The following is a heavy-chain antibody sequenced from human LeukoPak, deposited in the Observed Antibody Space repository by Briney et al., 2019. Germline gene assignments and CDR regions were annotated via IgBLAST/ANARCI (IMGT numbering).Heavy chain of an antibody. V-gene: IGHV4-59*01. CDR2: IYYSGTT. Sequence: SETLSLTCTVSGGSISHYYWSWIRQPPGKGLEWIGYIYYSGTTNYNPSLKSRVTISVDTSKNQFSLKLDSVTAADTAVYYCAREDPRTKVPEGMDVWGQGATVTVSS. D-gene: IGHD4/OR15-4a*01. CDR3: AREDPRTKVPEGMDV. J-gene: IGHJ6*02. CDR1: GGSISHYY.